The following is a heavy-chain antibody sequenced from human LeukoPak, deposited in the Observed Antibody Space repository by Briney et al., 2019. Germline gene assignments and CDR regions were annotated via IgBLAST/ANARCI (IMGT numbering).Heavy chain of an antibody. CDR3: ARPVYDYGDPLGYWYFDL. D-gene: IGHD4-17*01. Sequence: SETLSLTCTVSGSSISSGDYYWSWIRQPPGKGLEWIGYIYYSGSTYYNPSLKSRVTISVDTSKNQFSLKLSSVTAADTAVYYCARPVYDYGDPLGYWYFDLWGRGTLVTVSS. CDR2: IYYSGST. CDR1: GSSISSGDYY. J-gene: IGHJ2*01. V-gene: IGHV4-30-4*01.